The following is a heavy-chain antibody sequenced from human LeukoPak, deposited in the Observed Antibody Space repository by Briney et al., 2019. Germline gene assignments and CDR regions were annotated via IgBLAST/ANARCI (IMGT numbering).Heavy chain of an antibody. CDR3: ARPSTVVTPDDAFDI. D-gene: IGHD4-23*01. J-gene: IGHJ3*02. Sequence: PGGSLRLSCAASGFTFSSYAMHWVRQAPGKGLEWVAVISYDGSNKYYADSVEGRSTISRDNSKNTLYLQMNSLRAEDTAVYYCARPSTVVTPDDAFDIWGQGTMVTVSS. V-gene: IGHV3-30-3*01. CDR2: ISYDGSNK. CDR1: GFTFSSYA.